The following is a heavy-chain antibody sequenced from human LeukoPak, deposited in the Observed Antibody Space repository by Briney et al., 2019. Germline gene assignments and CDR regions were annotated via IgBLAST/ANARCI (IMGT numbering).Heavy chain of an antibody. D-gene: IGHD6-19*01. CDR2: IYYSGST. V-gene: IGHV4-59*01. CDR1: GGSFSSYY. CDR3: ARGGSRQWLAGDAFDI. Sequence: SETLSLACTVAGGSFSSYYWSWVRQPPGEGLEGIGYIYYSGSTNYNPSLKSRVTISVDTSKNQFSLKLSSVTAADTAVYYCARGGSRQWLAGDAFDIWGQGTMVTVSS. J-gene: IGHJ3*02.